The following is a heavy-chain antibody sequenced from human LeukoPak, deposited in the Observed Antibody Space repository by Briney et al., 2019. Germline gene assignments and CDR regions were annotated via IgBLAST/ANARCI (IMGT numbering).Heavy chain of an antibody. CDR3: AKDFNYYDSSGYYYGDY. V-gene: IGHV3-30*18. CDR1: GFTFSSYG. J-gene: IGHJ4*02. Sequence: GGSLRLSCAASGFTFSSYGMHWVRRAPGKGLEWVAVISYDGSNKYYADSVKGRFTISRDNSKNTLYLQMNSLRAEDTAVYYCAKDFNYYDSSGYYYGDYWGQGTLVTVSS. D-gene: IGHD3-22*01. CDR2: ISYDGSNK.